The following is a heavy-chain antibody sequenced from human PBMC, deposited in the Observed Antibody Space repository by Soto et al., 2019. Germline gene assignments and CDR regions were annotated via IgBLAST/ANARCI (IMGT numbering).Heavy chain of an antibody. CDR2: SRDKAQGYST. Sequence: EVHLVESGGGLVQPGGSLRLSCTGSGFTFSDNYIDWVRQAPGKGLEWVGRSRDKAQGYSTIYAASVKGRFTTARDESKRSGYLQMNSLKTEDTAIYYCVRTTYFADSSVYTRFFDYWGQGTLVTVSS. D-gene: IGHD3-22*01. V-gene: IGHV3-72*01. J-gene: IGHJ4*02. CDR3: VRTTYFADSSVYTRFFDY. CDR1: GFTFSDNY.